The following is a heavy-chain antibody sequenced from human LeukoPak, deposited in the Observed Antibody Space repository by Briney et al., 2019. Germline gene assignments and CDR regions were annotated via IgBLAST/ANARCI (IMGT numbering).Heavy chain of an antibody. CDR3: ARRAGSYYDSSGYYYVTGDWFDP. CDR2: IYYSGST. CDR1: GGSISSYY. J-gene: IGHJ5*02. D-gene: IGHD3-22*01. Sequence: SETLSLTCTVSGGSISSYYWSWIRQPPGKGLEWIGYIYYSGSTNYNPSLKSQVTISVDTSKNQFSLKLSSVTAADTAVYYCARRAGSYYDSSGYYYVTGDWFDPWGQGTLVTVSS. V-gene: IGHV4-59*08.